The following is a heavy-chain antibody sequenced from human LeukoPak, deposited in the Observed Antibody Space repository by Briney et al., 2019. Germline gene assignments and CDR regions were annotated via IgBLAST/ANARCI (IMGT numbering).Heavy chain of an antibody. V-gene: IGHV4-61*01. CDR1: GDSVSNSLYY. Sequence: KASETLSLTCTVSGDSVSNSLYYWSWIRQPPGKGLEWIGYIYYNGGTNYNPSLKSRVTISIDTPTNQFSLRLNSMTAADTAVYYCARVLRAASWRSYDYWGQGSLVTVSS. CDR3: ARVLRAASWRSYDY. J-gene: IGHJ4*02. D-gene: IGHD5-18*01. CDR2: IYYNGGT.